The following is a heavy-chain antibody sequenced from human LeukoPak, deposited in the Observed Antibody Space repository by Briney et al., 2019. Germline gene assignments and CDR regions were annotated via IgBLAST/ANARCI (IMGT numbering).Heavy chain of an antibody. CDR2: INQGGSGT. Sequence: PGGSLRHSCASTGFTFSDYRWPWVGQAPGKGRDGVAGINQGGSGTYYVGSVKRRFIISRDNAKNSVDMQMNSLRVEDTAVYYCATGTGYRRSWYDYYYMDVWGKGTTVTVSS. V-gene: IGHV3-7*01. CDR3: ATGTGYRRSWYDYYYMDV. CDR1: GFTFSDYR. D-gene: IGHD6-13*01. J-gene: IGHJ6*03.